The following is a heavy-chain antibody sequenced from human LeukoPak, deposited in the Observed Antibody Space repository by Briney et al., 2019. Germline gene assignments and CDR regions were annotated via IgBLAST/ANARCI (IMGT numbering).Heavy chain of an antibody. D-gene: IGHD5-18*01. Sequence: GASVKVSCKASGYTFTNYYIHWVRQAPGQGLEWMGIINPGGRSTSYAQKFQGRVTMTRDTSISTAYTELSRLRSDDTAVYYCAIGPGYSYGFWGQGTLVTVSS. V-gene: IGHV1-46*01. CDR2: INPGGRST. CDR3: AIGPGYSYGF. CDR1: GYTFTNYY. J-gene: IGHJ4*02.